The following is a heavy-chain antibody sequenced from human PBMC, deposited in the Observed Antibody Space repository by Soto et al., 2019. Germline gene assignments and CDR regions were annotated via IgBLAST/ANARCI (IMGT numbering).Heavy chain of an antibody. CDR1: GFTFNNYA. CDR2: ISASGSNT. J-gene: IGHJ4*02. V-gene: IGHV3-23*01. D-gene: IGHD6-19*01. Sequence: PGGSLRLSCVTSGFTFNNYAMSWVRQAPEEGLEWVSAISASGSNTFYADSVKGRFTVSRDNSKNTVYLQMSSLRVEDTAIYYCVNSDVGGGWYPQISSSDYWGQGALVTVPS. CDR3: VNSDVGGGWYPQISSSDY.